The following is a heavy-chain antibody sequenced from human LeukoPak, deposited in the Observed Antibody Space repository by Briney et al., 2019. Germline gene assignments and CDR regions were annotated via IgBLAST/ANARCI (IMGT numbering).Heavy chain of an antibody. CDR3: AIWNYSTFDY. CDR2: IFSKIDGGTT. D-gene: IGHD1-7*01. J-gene: IGHJ4*02. Sequence: GGSLRLSCAASGFTFSSAWMTWVRQAPGKGLEWVGRIFSKIDGGTTHYAAPVKGRFTISRDDSKNILYLQMNSVTTEDSAIYYCAIWNYSTFDYWGQGTLVTVSS. CDR1: GFTFSSAW. V-gene: IGHV3-15*01.